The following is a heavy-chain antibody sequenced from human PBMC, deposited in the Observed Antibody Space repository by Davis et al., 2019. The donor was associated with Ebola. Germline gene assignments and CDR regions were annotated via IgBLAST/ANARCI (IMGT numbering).Heavy chain of an antibody. Sequence: GESLKISCAASGLPFSNYWMTWVREAPGKGLEWVANIKEDGSQKNYVDSVKGRFIISRDNAKNSLYLQMNSLTAEDTAVYYCARAQLGGYSYDSYYYYGMDVWGQGTTVTVSS. D-gene: IGHD5-18*01. CDR2: IKEDGSQK. J-gene: IGHJ6*02. CDR1: GLPFSNYW. CDR3: ARAQLGGYSYDSYYYYGMDV. V-gene: IGHV3-7*03.